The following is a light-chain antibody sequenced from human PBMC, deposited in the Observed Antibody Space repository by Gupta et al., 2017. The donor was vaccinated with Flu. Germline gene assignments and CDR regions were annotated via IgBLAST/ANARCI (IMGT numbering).Light chain of an antibody. CDR3: MQALQTPT. J-gene: IGKJ5*01. CDR1: QSLLHSNGYNY. CDR2: LSS. V-gene: IGKV2-28*01. Sequence: PVTPGEPASISCRCRQSLLHSNGYNYLDWYMQKPRQSPQLLIYLSSNRASGGPDRFSGSGSGTDFTLRISRVEAGDVGVYYGMQALQTPTFGQGTRLEIK.